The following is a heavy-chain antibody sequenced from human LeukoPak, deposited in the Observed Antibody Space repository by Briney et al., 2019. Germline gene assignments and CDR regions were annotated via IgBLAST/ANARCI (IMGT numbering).Heavy chain of an antibody. D-gene: IGHD2-15*01. CDR1: GFTFSSYW. CDR3: AKVLNPAGQGYCSGGSCYPPDY. J-gene: IGHJ4*02. V-gene: IGHV3-7*01. CDR2: IKQDGSEK. Sequence: GGSLRLSCAASGFTFSSYWMSWVRQAPGKGLEWVANIKQDGSEKYYVDSVKGRFTISRDNAKNSLYLQMNSLRAEDTAVYYCAKVLNPAGQGYCSGGSCYPPDYWGQGTLVTVSS.